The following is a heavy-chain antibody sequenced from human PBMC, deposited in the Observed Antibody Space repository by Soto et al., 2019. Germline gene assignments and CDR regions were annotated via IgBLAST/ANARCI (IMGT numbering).Heavy chain of an antibody. CDR2: IYYSGST. V-gene: IGHV4-59*01. D-gene: IGHD3-10*01. Sequence: QVQLQESGPGLVKPSETLSLTCTVSGGSISSYYWSWIRQPPGKGLEWIGYIYYSGSTNYNPSLMSRVTLSVDTAKTQFSLKLSCVDSADTAVYYCARGLWFGELWYWGQGTLVTVSS. CDR3: ARGLWFGELWY. CDR1: GGSISSYY. J-gene: IGHJ4*02.